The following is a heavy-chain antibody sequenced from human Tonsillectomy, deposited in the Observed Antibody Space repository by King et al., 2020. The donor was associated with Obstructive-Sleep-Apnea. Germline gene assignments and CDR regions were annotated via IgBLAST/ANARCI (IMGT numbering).Heavy chain of an antibody. D-gene: IGHD3-10*01. Sequence: VQLQESGPGLVKPSETLSLTCTVSGGSISSYYWSWIRQPPGKGLEWIGYIYYSGSTNYNPSLKSRVTISVDTSKNQFSLKLSSVTAADTAVYYCARATLWIGETCFDYWGQGTLVTVSS. V-gene: IGHV4-59*01. CDR3: ARATLWIGETCFDY. CDR2: IYYSGST. J-gene: IGHJ4*02. CDR1: GGSISSYY.